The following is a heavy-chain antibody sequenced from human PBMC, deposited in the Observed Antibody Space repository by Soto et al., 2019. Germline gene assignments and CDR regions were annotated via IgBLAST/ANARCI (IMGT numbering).Heavy chain of an antibody. D-gene: IGHD6-19*01. CDR2: VSIGSGSK. CDR3: VRHGRVEVATSSPGDAFDF. V-gene: IGHV3-21*01. Sequence: GGSLRLSCAAFGFTFSRYSMNWVRQAPGKGLEWISSVSIGSGSKYYAGSVKGRFIISSDSAKNSLYLQMNSLRAEDTALYFCVRHGRVEVATSSPGDAFDFWGQGTMVTVSS. J-gene: IGHJ3*01. CDR1: GFTFSRYS.